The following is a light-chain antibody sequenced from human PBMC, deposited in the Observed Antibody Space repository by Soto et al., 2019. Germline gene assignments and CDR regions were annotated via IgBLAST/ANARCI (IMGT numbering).Light chain of an antibody. CDR1: SSDVGGYNY. V-gene: IGLV2-8*01. J-gene: IGLJ2*01. CDR3: SSYGGSNTVV. CDR2: EVS. Sequence: QSALTQPPSASGSPGQSVTISCTGSSSDVGGYNYVSWYQQHPGKAPNLMIYEVSKRPSGVPARLSGSKSGNTAPLTVSGLQAEDEADYYCSSYGGSNTVVFGGGTKVTVL.